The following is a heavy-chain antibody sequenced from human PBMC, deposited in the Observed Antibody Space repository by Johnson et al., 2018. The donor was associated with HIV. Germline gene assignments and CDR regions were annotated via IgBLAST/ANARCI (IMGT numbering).Heavy chain of an antibody. Sequence: QVQLVESGGGVVQPGRSLRLSCAASGFTFSSYAMHWVRQAPGKGLEWVAVISYDGSNKYYADSVTGRFTISRDNSKNTLYLQMNSLRAEDTAVYYCARDNGAVAGPEGAFDIWGQGTMVTVSS. CDR3: ARDNGAVAGPEGAFDI. V-gene: IGHV3-30-3*01. CDR1: GFTFSSYA. J-gene: IGHJ3*02. CDR2: ISYDGSNK. D-gene: IGHD6-19*01.